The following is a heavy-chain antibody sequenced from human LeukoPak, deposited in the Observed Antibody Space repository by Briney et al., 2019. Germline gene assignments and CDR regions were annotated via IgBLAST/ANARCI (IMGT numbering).Heavy chain of an antibody. CDR2: ISSSSSYI. CDR3: ASNYYDSSGYIDAFDI. Sequence: PGGSLRLSCAASGFTFSSYSMNWVRQAPEKGLEWVSSISSSSSYIYYADSVKGRFTISRDNAKNSLYLQMNSLRAEDTAVYYCASNYYDSSGYIDAFDIWGQGTMVTVSS. CDR1: GFTFSSYS. D-gene: IGHD3-22*01. V-gene: IGHV3-21*01. J-gene: IGHJ3*02.